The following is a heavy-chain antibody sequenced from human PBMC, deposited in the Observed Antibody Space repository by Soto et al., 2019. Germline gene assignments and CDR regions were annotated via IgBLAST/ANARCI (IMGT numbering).Heavy chain of an antibody. CDR3: ARDGSVVTRGLDY. J-gene: IGHJ4*02. V-gene: IGHV3-33*01. Sequence: QVQLVESGGGVVQPGRSLRLSCAASGFTFSSYGMHWVRQAPGKGLEWVAVIWYDGSNKYYADSGKGRFTISRDNSKNTLYLQMNSLRAEDTAVYYCARDGSVVTRGLDYWGQGTLVTVSS. CDR1: GFTFSSYG. D-gene: IGHD2-15*01. CDR2: IWYDGSNK.